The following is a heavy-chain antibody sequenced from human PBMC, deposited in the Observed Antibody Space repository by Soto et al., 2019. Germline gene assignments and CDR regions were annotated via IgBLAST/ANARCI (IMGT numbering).Heavy chain of an antibody. J-gene: IGHJ6*02. CDR2: ISYDGSNK. D-gene: IGHD4-17*01. CDR1: GFTFSSYG. V-gene: IGHV3-30*18. Sequence: GGSLRLSCAASGFTFSSYGMHWVRQAPGKGLEWVAVISYDGSNKYYADSVKGRFTISRDNSKNTLYLQMNSLRAEDTAVYYCAKGLRDIYGMDVWGQGTTVTVSS. CDR3: AKGLRDIYGMDV.